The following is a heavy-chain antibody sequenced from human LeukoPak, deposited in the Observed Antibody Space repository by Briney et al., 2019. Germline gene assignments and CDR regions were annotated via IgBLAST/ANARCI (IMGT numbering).Heavy chain of an antibody. CDR1: GFTFSSYA. J-gene: IGHJ4*02. Sequence: GESLTLSCVASGFTFSSYAMSWVRQPPGQGQDLVSAINGSGGSTYYADSVKGRFTISRDNSKNTLYLQMNSLRAEDTAVYYCAKAVQTYYYDSSAPGGYWGQGTLVTVSS. V-gene: IGHV3-23*01. D-gene: IGHD3-22*01. CDR3: AKAVQTYYYDSSAPGGY. CDR2: INGSGGST.